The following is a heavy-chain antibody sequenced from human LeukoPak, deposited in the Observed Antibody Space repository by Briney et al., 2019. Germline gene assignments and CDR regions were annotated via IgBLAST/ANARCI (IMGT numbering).Heavy chain of an antibody. CDR2: INPNGGGT. J-gene: IGHJ3*02. CDR1: GYTFSGYY. D-gene: IGHD5-12*01. Sequence: ASVKVSCKASGYTFSGYYMHWVRQAPGQGLEWMGWINPNGGGTNYAQKFQGRVTMTRDTSISTAYMELSRLRSDDTAVYYCAREGSGYDSAFDIWGQGTMVTVSS. CDR3: AREGSGYDSAFDI. V-gene: IGHV1-2*02.